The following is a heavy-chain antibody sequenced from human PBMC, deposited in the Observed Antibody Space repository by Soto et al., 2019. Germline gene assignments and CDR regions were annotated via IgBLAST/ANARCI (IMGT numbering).Heavy chain of an antibody. J-gene: IGHJ4*02. Sequence: QLQLQESGPGLVKSSETLSLTCTVSGGSISSSSYYWGWIRQPPGKGREWIGSIYYSGSTYYNSSLKSRVTISVDTSKNQFSLKVSSVTAADTAVYYCARHDRDYGDQIDYWGQGTLVTVSS. V-gene: IGHV4-39*01. CDR3: ARHDRDYGDQIDY. CDR2: IYYSGST. D-gene: IGHD4-17*01. CDR1: GGSISSSSYY.